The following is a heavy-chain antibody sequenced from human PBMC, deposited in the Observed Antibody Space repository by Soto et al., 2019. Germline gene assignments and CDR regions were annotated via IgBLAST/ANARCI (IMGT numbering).Heavy chain of an antibody. D-gene: IGHD5-18*01. CDR1: GFTFSSYG. CDR2: ISSDGSNQ. CDR3: AKEGIQLWSAFDY. Sequence: QVQLVESGGGVVQPGRSLRLSCAASGFTFSSYGIHWVRQAPGKGLEWVAVISSDGSNQYYADSLKGRSTISRDNSNNTLYLQMDSLRAEDTAVYYCAKEGIQLWSAFDYWGQGTLVTVSS. J-gene: IGHJ4*02. V-gene: IGHV3-30*18.